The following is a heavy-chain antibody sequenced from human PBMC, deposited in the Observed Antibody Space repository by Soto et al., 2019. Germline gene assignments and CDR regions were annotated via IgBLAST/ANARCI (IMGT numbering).Heavy chain of an antibody. D-gene: IGHD3-16*01. V-gene: IGHV4-59*08. J-gene: IGHJ4*02. Sequence: PSETLSLTCAVSGGSISSYYWSWIRQPPGKGLEWIGYIYYSGSTNYNPSLKSRVTISVDTSKNQFSLKLSSVTAADTAVYYCARHGSRIMITFGDPYFDYWGQGTLVTAPQ. CDR3: ARHGSRIMITFGDPYFDY. CDR1: GGSISSYY. CDR2: IYYSGST.